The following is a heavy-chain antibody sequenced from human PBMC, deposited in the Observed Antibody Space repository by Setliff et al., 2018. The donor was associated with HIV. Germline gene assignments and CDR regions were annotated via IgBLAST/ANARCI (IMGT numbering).Heavy chain of an antibody. V-gene: IGHV4-39*07. J-gene: IGHJ6*02. CDR3: ARIGYGYYYGMDV. CDR2: IYHSGST. D-gene: IGHD5-18*01. Sequence: NPSETLSLTCTVSSGSISSSNYYWGWVRQPPGKGLEWIGEIYHSGSTNYNPSLKSRVTISVDKSKNQFSLKLSSVTAADTAVYYCARIGYGYYYGMDVWGQGTTVTVSS. CDR1: SGSISSSNYY.